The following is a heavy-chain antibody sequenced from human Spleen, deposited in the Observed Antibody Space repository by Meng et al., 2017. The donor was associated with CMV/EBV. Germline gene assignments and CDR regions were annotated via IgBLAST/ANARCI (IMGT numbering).Heavy chain of an antibody. J-gene: IGHJ6*02. D-gene: IGHD1-7*01. CDR2: INPNSGGT. CDR3: AREGRITGTPNLPVYYYYYGMDV. CDR1: GYTFTGYY. Sequence: ASVKVSCKASGYTFTGYYMHWVRQAPGQGLEWMGWINPNSGGTNYAQKFQGMVTMTRDTSISTAYMELSRLRSDDTAVYYRAREGRITGTPNLPVYYYYYGMDVWGQGTTVTVSS. V-gene: IGHV1-2*02.